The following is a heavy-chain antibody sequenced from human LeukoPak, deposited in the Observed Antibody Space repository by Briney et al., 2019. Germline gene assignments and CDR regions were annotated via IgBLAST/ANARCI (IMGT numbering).Heavy chain of an antibody. D-gene: IGHD3-10*02. CDR2: MNPNVGGA. CDR3: ARGVFGESLES. Sequence: GASVKVSCKASGHTFTGYYVYWVRQAPGQGLEWMGWMNPNVGGANFPQKFQGRVTVTSDPAISAACMELRRLRSDDTAVYYCARGVFGESLESWGQGTLVTVSS. J-gene: IGHJ4*02. CDR1: GHTFTGYY. V-gene: IGHV1-2*02.